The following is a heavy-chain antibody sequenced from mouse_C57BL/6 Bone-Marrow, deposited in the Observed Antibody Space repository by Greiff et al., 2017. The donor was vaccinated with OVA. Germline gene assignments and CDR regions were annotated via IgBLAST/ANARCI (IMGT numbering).Heavy chain of an antibody. CDR1: GYTFTDYY. CDR3: ARWLLRTFWYFDV. D-gene: IGHD2-3*01. V-gene: IGHV1-76*01. Sequence: VQLQQSGAELVRPGASVKLSCKASGYTFTDYYINWVKQRPGQGLEWIARIYPGSGNTYYHEKLKGKATLTAEKSSSTAYMQLSSLTSEDSAVYFCARWLLRTFWYFDVWGTGTTVTVSS. J-gene: IGHJ1*03. CDR2: IYPGSGNT.